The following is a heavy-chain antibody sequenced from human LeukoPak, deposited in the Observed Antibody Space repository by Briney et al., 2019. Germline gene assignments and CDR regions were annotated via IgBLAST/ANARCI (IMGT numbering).Heavy chain of an antibody. J-gene: IGHJ4*02. CDR3: ARSPPVGWFGEFPDY. V-gene: IGHV1-24*01. CDR1: GYTLTELS. CDR2: FDPEDGET. Sequence: ASVKVSCKVSGYTLTELSMHWVRQAPGKGLEWMGGFDPEDGETIYAQKFQGRVTMTEDTSTDTAYMELSSLRSDDTAVYYCARSPPVGWFGEFPDYWGQGTLVTVSS. D-gene: IGHD3-10*01.